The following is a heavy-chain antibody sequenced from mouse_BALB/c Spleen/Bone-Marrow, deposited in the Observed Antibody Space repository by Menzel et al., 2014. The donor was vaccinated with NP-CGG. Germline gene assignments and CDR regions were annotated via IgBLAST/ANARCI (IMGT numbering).Heavy chain of an antibody. Sequence: DVMLVESGGGLVQPGGSRKLSCAASGFTFSSFGMHWVRQAPEKGLEWVAYISSGSSTIYYADTVKGRFTNSRDNPKNTLFLQMTSLRSEDTAMYYCARSWEYFDVWGAGTTVTVSS. CDR2: ISSGSSTI. D-gene: IGHD4-1*01. CDR1: GFTFSSFG. CDR3: ARSWEYFDV. J-gene: IGHJ1*01. V-gene: IGHV5-17*02.